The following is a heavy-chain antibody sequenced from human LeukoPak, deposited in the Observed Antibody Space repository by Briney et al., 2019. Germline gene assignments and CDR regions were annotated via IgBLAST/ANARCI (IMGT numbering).Heavy chain of an antibody. J-gene: IGHJ4*02. Sequence: GGSLRLSCAASGFPFTTHWMYWVRQAPGKGLVWVSHINSDETATAYADSVKGRFTISRDNAKNTLYLQMNSLRDEDTAVYFCARDPDRSGWSTFEYWGQGTLVTVSS. CDR3: ARDPDRSGWSTFEY. CDR1: GFPFTTHW. CDR2: INSDETAT. D-gene: IGHD6-19*01. V-gene: IGHV3-74*01.